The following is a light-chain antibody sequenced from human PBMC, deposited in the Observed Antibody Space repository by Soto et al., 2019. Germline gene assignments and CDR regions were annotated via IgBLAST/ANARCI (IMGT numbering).Light chain of an antibody. CDR3: QVWDSSSDHWV. CDR2: EVT. Sequence: QSALTQPPSASGSPGQSVTISCTGTSSDVGGYNAVSWYQQHPGKAPKLMIYEVTKRPSGVPDRFSGSKSGNTASLTVSGLQAEDEADYYCQVWDSSSDHWVFGGGTKLTVL. CDR1: SSDVGGYNA. J-gene: IGLJ3*02. V-gene: IGLV2-8*01.